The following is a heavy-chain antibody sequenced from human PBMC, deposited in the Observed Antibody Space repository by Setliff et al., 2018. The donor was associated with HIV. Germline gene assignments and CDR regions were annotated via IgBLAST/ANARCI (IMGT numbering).Heavy chain of an antibody. J-gene: IGHJ5*02. CDR1: GYSIRDNFF. Sequence: SETLSLTCAVSGYSIRDNFFWGWVRQPPGKGLEWIGSIFYTGTTYYNPSLKSRVTLSLDTSKNQFSLELTSVTAADTAVYYCARHDCGGDCSINWFDPWGQGTLATVSS. D-gene: IGHD2-21*02. V-gene: IGHV4-38-2*01. CDR2: IFYTGTT. CDR3: ARHDCGGDCSINWFDP.